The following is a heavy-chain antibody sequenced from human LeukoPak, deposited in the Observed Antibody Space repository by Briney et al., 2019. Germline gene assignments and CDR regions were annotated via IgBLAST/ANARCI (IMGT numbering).Heavy chain of an antibody. D-gene: IGHD2-8*01. CDR1: GYTFTGYY. CDR2: INPNSGGT. Sequence: GTSVKVSCTASGYTFTGYYMHWVRQAPGQGLEWMGWINPNSGGTNYAQKFQGRVTMTRDTSISTAYMELSRLRSDDTAVYYCARDPNDIVLMVYAFNWFDPWGQGTLVTVSS. J-gene: IGHJ5*02. CDR3: ARDPNDIVLMVYAFNWFDP. V-gene: IGHV1-2*02.